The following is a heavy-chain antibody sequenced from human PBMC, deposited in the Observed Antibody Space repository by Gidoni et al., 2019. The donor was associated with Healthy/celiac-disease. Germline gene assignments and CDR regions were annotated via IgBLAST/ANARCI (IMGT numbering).Heavy chain of an antibody. CDR2: VLPIFGTA. J-gene: IGHJ5*02. CDR1: GGTFSSHA. D-gene: IGHD1-1*01. CDR3: AREDGTDSKNGWFDP. V-gene: IGHV1-69*01. Sequence: QVQLVQSGAEVKKPGSSVTVSCTASGGTFSSHAISWVRQAPGQGLEWMGGVLPIFGTATYAQKFKGRVTITADESTSTAYMELSSLRSEDTAVYYCAREDGTDSKNGWFDPWGQGTLVTVSS.